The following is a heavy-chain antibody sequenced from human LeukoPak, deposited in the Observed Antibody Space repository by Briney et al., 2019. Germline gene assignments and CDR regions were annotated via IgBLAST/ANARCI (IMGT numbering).Heavy chain of an antibody. Sequence: GGSLRLSCAASGIIFSNFAMSWVRQAPGKGLEWVSGISGSGGTTYYADSVEGRFTISRDNSMNTLYLQINSLGAEDTAVYYCAKGTGGYPAPYDYWGQGTLVTVSS. J-gene: IGHJ4*02. V-gene: IGHV3-23*01. CDR1: GIIFSNFA. D-gene: IGHD3-22*01. CDR2: ISGSGGTT. CDR3: AKGTGGYPAPYDY.